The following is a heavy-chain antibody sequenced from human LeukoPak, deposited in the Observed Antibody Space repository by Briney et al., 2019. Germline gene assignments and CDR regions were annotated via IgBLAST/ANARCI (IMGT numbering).Heavy chain of an antibody. CDR3: ARHSAGIVVAGK. Sequence: GESLKISCKGSEYSFTNYWIGWVRQMPGKGLEWMGRIDPSDSYTNYSPSFQGHVTISADKSISTVYLQWSSLKASDTAMYYCARHSAGIVVAGKWGQGTLVTVSS. CDR1: EYSFTNYW. J-gene: IGHJ4*02. V-gene: IGHV5-10-1*01. D-gene: IGHD6-19*01. CDR2: IDPSDSYT.